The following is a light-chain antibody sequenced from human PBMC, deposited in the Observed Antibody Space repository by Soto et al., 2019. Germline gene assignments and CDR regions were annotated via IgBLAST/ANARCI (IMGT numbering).Light chain of an antibody. CDR2: DVS. Sequence: EIVLTQSPGTLSLSPGETATLSCRASQRISGYSLAWYQQKPGQSPRLLIYDVSNRATGIPDRFSGSGSGTDFTLTISRLEPEDFAVYYCQQRSGSTPTWTFGQGTKVEIK. V-gene: IGKV3D-20*02. CDR3: QQRSGSTPTWT. CDR1: QRISGYS. J-gene: IGKJ1*01.